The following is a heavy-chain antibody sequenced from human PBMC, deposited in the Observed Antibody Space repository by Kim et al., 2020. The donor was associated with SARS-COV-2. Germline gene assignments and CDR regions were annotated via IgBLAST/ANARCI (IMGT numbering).Heavy chain of an antibody. J-gene: IGHJ4*02. Sequence: GGSLRLSCAASGFTFSSYAMSWVRQAPGKGLEWVSAISGSGGSTYYADSVKGRFTISRDNSKNTLYLQMNSLRAEDTAVYYCANPPPSNPPSDSSGYGFDYWGQGTLVTVSS. CDR1: GFTFSSYA. V-gene: IGHV3-23*01. D-gene: IGHD3-22*01. CDR3: ANPPPSNPPSDSSGYGFDY. CDR2: ISGSGGST.